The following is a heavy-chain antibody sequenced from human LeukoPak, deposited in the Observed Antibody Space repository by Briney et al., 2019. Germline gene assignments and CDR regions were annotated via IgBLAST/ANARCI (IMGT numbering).Heavy chain of an antibody. CDR1: GGTFSSYA. D-gene: IGHD2-15*01. CDR2: IIPIFGIA. J-gene: IGHJ6*02. V-gene: IGHV1-69*04. Sequence: GASVKVSCKASGGTFSSYAISWVRQAPGQGLEWMGRIIPIFGIANYAQKFQGRVTITADKSTSTAYMELSSLRSEDTAVYYCAKGYCSGGSCYPGMDVWGHGTTVTVSS. CDR3: AKGYCSGGSCYPGMDV.